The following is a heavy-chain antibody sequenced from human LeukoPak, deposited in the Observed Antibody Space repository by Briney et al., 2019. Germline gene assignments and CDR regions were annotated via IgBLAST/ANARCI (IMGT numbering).Heavy chain of an antibody. J-gene: IGHJ5*02. D-gene: IGHD6-13*01. CDR2: ISSSSSYI. V-gene: IGHV3-21*01. CDR1: GFTFDDYA. Sequence: GGSLRLSCAAAGFTFDDYAMHWVRQAPGKGLEWVSSISSSSSYIYYADSVKGRFTISRDNAKNSLYLQMNSLRAEDTAVYYCARAQQQLGNNWFDPWGQGTLVTVSS. CDR3: ARAQQQLGNNWFDP.